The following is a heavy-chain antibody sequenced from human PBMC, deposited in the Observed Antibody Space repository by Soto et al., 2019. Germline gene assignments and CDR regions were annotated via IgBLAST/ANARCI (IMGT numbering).Heavy chain of an antibody. D-gene: IGHD5-12*01. J-gene: IGHJ6*02. CDR3: ARDLEKVAGRDV. V-gene: IGHV1-69*04. CDR2: IIPILGIA. CDR1: GYTFTSYT. Sequence: SVKVSCKASGYTFTSYTISWVRQAPGQGLEWMGRIIPILGIANYAQKFQGRVTITADKSTSTAYMELSSLRSEDTAVYYCARDLEKVAGRDVWGQGTTVTVSS.